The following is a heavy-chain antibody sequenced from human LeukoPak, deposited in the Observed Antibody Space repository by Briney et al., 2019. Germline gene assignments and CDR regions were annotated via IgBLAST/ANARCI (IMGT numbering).Heavy chain of an antibody. J-gene: IGHJ4*02. V-gene: IGHV3-7*05. CDR1: GFTFSSYW. CDR3: ARSAPYYFDSSGYRFDY. D-gene: IGHD3-22*01. Sequence: PRGSLRLSCEASGFTFSSYWMTWVRQAPGKGLEWVANLNEDGSEKSYADSVKGRFTISRDKSKNTVYLQLSSLRAEDTAVYYCARSAPYYFDSSGYRFDYWGQGILVTVSS. CDR2: LNEDGSEK.